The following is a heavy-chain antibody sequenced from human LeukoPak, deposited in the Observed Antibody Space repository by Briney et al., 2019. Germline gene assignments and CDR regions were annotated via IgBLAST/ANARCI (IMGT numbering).Heavy chain of an antibody. CDR1: GFTFDDYA. J-gene: IGHJ5*02. CDR2: ISWNSGSI. Sequence: GGSLRLSCAASGFTFDDYAIHWVRQAPGKGLEWVSSISWNSGSIGYADSVKGRFTISRDNAKNSLYLQMNSLRAEDTALYYCARGPHSSSWYYWFDPWGQGTLVTVSS. D-gene: IGHD6-13*01. CDR3: ARGPHSSSWYYWFDP. V-gene: IGHV3-9*01.